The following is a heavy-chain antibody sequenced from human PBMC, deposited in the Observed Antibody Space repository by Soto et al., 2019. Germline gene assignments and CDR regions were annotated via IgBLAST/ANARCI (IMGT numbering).Heavy chain of an antibody. Sequence: EVQLLESGGGVVQPGGSLRLSCAASGFTFSNYAMNWVRQSPGKGLEWVSAVTGGDSRTYYADSVEGRFTISRDNSKETLYLTLISLTDDDTAIHYCFRGAYFDFWTGAAAAWGQGTLVTVSS. CDR1: GFTFSNYA. J-gene: IGHJ1*01. CDR3: FRGAYFDFWTGAAAA. D-gene: IGHD3-3*01. V-gene: IGHV3-23*01. CDR2: VTGGDSRT.